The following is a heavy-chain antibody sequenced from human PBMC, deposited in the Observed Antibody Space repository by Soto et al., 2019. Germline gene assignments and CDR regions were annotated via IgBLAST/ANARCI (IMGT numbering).Heavy chain of an antibody. D-gene: IGHD2-21*01. CDR1: GGSINSDNLY. V-gene: IGHV4-39*01. CDR3: ARQWVITSFAFDI. CDR2: IYSSGNT. J-gene: IGHJ3*02. Sequence: QVQLQESGPGLVKPSETLSLSCTVSGGSINSDNLYWGWIRQPPGKGLEWIGSIYSSGNTYYNPSLKSRVNISSDTSKNQFALRVTSVTAADTAVYYCARQWVITSFAFDIWGQGTMGTVSS.